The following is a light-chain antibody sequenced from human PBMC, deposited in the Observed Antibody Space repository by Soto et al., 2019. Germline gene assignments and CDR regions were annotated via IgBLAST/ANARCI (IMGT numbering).Light chain of an antibody. CDR3: QHYLTWPLT. CDR1: QGVGST. J-gene: IGKJ4*01. CDR2: DAS. Sequence: ELVLTQSPATLSLSPGERATLSCGASQGVGSTLAWYQKEPGRAPRLLIYDASTRATGIPARFSGAGSGTEFTLTISGLQSDDFAVYYCQHYLTWPLTFGGGTRVDI. V-gene: IGKV3-15*01.